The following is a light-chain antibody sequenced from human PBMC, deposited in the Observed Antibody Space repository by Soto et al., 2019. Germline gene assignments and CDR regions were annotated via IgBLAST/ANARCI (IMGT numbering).Light chain of an antibody. CDR2: GAS. CDR1: QSVSSNY. Sequence: ELVLTQSPGTLSLSPGARATLSCRASQSVSSNYLAWYQQKRGQAPRLLIYGASSRATGIPDRFSGSGSGTDFTLTITRLEPEDFAVYYCQQYDGSSRTFGQGTKVEIK. J-gene: IGKJ1*01. V-gene: IGKV3-20*01. CDR3: QQYDGSSRT.